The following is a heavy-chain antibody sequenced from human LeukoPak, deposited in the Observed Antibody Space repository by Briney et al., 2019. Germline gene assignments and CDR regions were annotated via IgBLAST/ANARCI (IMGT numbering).Heavy chain of an antibody. V-gene: IGHV3-48*03. CDR3: ATTLYSSSWLSAYYYYYYYMDV. CDR2: ISSSGSTI. J-gene: IGHJ6*03. Sequence: GGSLRLSCAASGFTFSSYEMNWVRQAPGKGLEWVSYISSSGSTIYYADSVKGRFTISRDNAKNSLYLQMNSLRAEDTAVYYCATTLYSSSWLSAYYYYYYYMDVWGKGTTVTVSS. CDR1: GFTFSSYE. D-gene: IGHD6-13*01.